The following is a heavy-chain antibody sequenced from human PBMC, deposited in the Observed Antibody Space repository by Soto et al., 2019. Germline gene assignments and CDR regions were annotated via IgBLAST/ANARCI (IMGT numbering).Heavy chain of an antibody. V-gene: IGHV5-51*01. CDR1: GYSFSSYW. J-gene: IGHJ6*02. CDR3: ARPSRTSYSYYGMDV. CDR2: VYPGDSDT. Sequence: ESLKISCKGSGYSFSSYWFDWGRQMHGKGQEWMGIVYPGDSDTSYSTSFQGQVPISAAKSISTASLQWRSLSPSAAATSLCARPSRTSYSYYGMDVWGQGTTVTVPS.